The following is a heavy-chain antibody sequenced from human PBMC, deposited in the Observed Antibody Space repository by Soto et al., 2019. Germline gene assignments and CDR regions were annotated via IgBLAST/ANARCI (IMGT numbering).Heavy chain of an antibody. CDR1: GGSISSYY. V-gene: IGHV4-59*01. Sequence: NLSLTCTVSGGSISSYYWSWIRQPPGKGLEWIGYIYYSGSTNYNPSLKSRVTISVDTSKNQFSLKLSSVTAADKAVYYCARDGKGMDVWGQGTTVTVSS. J-gene: IGHJ6*02. CDR3: ARDGKGMDV. D-gene: IGHD1-1*01. CDR2: IYYSGST.